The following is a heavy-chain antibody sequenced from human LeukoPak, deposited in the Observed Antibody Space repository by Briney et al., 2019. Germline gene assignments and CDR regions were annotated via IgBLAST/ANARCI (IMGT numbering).Heavy chain of an antibody. D-gene: IGHD1-26*01. CDR2: INHSGST. CDR3: ASSGALTGFDY. J-gene: IGHJ4*03. CDR1: GGSFSGYY. Sequence: SETLSLTCAVYGGSFSGYYWSWIRQPPGKGLEWIGEINHSGSTNYNPSLKSRVTISVDTSKNQFSLKLSSVTAADTAVYYCASSGALTGFDYWGHGTLVTVSS. V-gene: IGHV4-34*01.